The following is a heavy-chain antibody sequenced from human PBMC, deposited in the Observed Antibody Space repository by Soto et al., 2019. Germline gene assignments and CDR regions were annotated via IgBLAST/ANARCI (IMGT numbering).Heavy chain of an antibody. CDR2: MNPNSGNT. J-gene: IGHJ3*02. V-gene: IGHV1-8*01. CDR3: ARRTTPTTGAFDI. CDR1: GYTFTSYY. Sequence: ASVKVSCKASGYTFTSYYINWVRQATGQGLEWMGWMNPNSGNTGYAQKFQGRVTMTRNTSISTAYMELSSLRSEDTAVYYCARRTTPTTGAFDIWGQGTMVTV. D-gene: IGHD4-17*01.